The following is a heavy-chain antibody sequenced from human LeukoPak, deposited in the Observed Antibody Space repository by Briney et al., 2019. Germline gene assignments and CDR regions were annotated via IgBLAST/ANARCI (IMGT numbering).Heavy chain of an antibody. CDR2: IYYSGST. CDR3: ARDASNAGGFDY. CDR1: GGSISSGGYY. J-gene: IGHJ4*02. Sequence: PSGTLSLTCTVSGGSISSGGYYWSWISQHPGKGLEWIGYIYYSGSTYYNPSLKSRVTISVDTSKNQFSLKLSSVTAADTAVYYCARDASNAGGFDYWGQGTLVTVSS. V-gene: IGHV4-31*03. D-gene: IGHD2-2*01.